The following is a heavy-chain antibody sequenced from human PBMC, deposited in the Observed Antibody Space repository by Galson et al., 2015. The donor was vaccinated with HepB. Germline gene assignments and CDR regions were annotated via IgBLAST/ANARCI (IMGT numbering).Heavy chain of an antibody. Sequence: SETLSLTCAVYGGSFDEYYWNWVRQSPGKGLEWIGEISPTGSTKFSPALRTRVTITKDMSKSQFSLRLRSLTAADTAVYYCARARGSLAAASTGFDSWGQGTPVAVSS. D-gene: IGHD6-25*01. V-gene: IGHV4-34*01. CDR3: ARARGSLAAASTGFDS. CDR2: ISPTGST. J-gene: IGHJ4*02. CDR1: GGSFDEYY.